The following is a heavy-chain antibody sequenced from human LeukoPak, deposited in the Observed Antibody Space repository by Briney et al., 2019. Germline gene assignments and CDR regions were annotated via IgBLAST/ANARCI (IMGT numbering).Heavy chain of an antibody. D-gene: IGHD3-3*01. CDR1: GGTFSSCA. V-gene: IGHV1-69*13. CDR3: AREYYDFWSGYPY. J-gene: IGHJ4*02. Sequence: GASVKVSCKASGGTFSSCAISWVRQAPGQGLEWMGGIIPIFGTANYAQKFQGRVTITADESTSTAYMELSSLRSEDTAVYYCAREYYDFWSGYPYWGQGTLVTVSS. CDR2: IIPIFGTA.